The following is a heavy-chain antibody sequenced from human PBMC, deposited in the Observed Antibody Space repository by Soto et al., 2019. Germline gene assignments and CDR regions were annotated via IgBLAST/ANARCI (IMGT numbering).Heavy chain of an antibody. V-gene: IGHV4-59*01. Sequence: SETLSLTCTVSGGSIGSYHWSWVRQPPGKGLEWIASVYYTGTTNYNPSLGSRVTISIDAPENQISLKLTSVTAADTAFYYCERDTVIPGMFGLWGQGNLVTVSS. CDR3: ERDTVIPGMFGL. CDR1: GGSIGSYH. D-gene: IGHD3-16*01. CDR2: VYYTGTT. J-gene: IGHJ4*02.